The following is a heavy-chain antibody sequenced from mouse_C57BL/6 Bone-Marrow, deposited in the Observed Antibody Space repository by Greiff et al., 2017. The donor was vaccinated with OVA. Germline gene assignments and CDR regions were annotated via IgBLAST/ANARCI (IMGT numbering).Heavy chain of an antibody. Sequence: EVQLVESEGGLVQPGSSMKLSCTASGFTFSDYYLAWVRQVPEKGLEWVANINYDGSSTYYLDSLKSRFIISRDNAKNILYLQMSSLKSEDTATYYCARGAVAYYFDYWGQGTTLTVSS. CDR1: GFTFSDYY. J-gene: IGHJ2*01. CDR2: INYDGSST. D-gene: IGHD1-1*01. CDR3: ARGAVAYYFDY. V-gene: IGHV5-16*01.